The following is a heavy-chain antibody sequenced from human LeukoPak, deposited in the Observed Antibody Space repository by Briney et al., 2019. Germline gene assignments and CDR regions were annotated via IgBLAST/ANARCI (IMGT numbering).Heavy chain of an antibody. CDR1: GYTFANYY. V-gene: IGHV1-46*01. Sequence: ASVNVSCKASGYTFANYYMHWVRQAPGQGLEWMGIINPSGGDTSYAQRFQGRVTMTRDMSTSTVYMELSSLRSEDTAVYYCARVYYDSSGYYYGNWFDPWGQGTLVTVSS. CDR3: ARVYYDSSGYYYGNWFDP. D-gene: IGHD3-22*01. J-gene: IGHJ5*02. CDR2: INPSGGDT.